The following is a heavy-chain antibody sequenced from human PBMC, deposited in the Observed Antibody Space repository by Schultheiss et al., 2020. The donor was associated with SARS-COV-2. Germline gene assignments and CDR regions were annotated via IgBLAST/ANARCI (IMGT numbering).Heavy chain of an antibody. V-gene: IGHV4-61*01. D-gene: IGHD2-2*02. CDR3: AIASYHLRYCSSTSCYRAYYFDY. CDR2: IYYSGST. Sequence: SETLSLTCTVSGGSVSSGSYYWSWIRQPPGKGLEWIGYIYYSGSTNYNPSLKSRVTISVDTSKNQFSLKLSSVTAADTAVYYCAIASYHLRYCSSTSCYRAYYFDYWGQGTLVTVSS. J-gene: IGHJ4*02. CDR1: GGSVSSGSYY.